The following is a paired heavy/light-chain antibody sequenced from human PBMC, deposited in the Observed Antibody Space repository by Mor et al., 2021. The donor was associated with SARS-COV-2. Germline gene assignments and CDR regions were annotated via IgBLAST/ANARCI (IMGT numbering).Heavy chain of an antibody. Sequence: EEQLVESGGGLVQSGRSLRLSCTGSGFTFGVYAMTWFRQAPGKGLEWVGFIRSKAYGGTTEYAASVKGRFTMSRDDSESTAYLQMNSLKSEDTAVYYCSRRTHYYGSGELWAFDIWGQGTMVTVSS. CDR2: IRSKAYGGTT. D-gene: IGHD3-10*01. J-gene: IGHJ3*02. V-gene: IGHV3-49*03. CDR1: GFTFGVYA. CDR3: SRRTHYYGSGELWAFDI.
Light chain of an antibody. CDR2: AAS. Sequence: DIQMTQSPSSLSASVGDRVTITCRASQTINTYLNWYQQKPGKAPKLLISAASSLQSGVPSRFSGSGSGTDFTLTISSLQPEDFATYYCQQSYSIPLTFGQGTRLEIK. J-gene: IGKJ5*01. CDR3: QQSYSIPLT. V-gene: IGKV1-39*01. CDR1: QTINTY.